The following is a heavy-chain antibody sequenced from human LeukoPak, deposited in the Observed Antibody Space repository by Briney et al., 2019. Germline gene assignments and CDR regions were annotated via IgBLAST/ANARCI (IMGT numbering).Heavy chain of an antibody. J-gene: IGHJ4*02. Sequence: ASVKVSCKASGYTFTSYDINWVRQATGQGLEWMGWMNPNSGNTGYAQKFQGRVTITRNTSISTAYMELSSLRSEDTAVYYCARGARITIFGVVISPPLFDYWGQGTLVTVSS. CDR1: GYTFTSYD. CDR3: ARGARITIFGVVISPPLFDY. D-gene: IGHD3-3*01. CDR2: MNPNSGNT. V-gene: IGHV1-8*03.